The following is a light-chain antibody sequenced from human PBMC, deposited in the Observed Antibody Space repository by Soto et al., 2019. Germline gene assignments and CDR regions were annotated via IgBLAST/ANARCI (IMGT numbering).Light chain of an antibody. Sequence: DIQMTQSPSSLSTSVGAPVPITCRASQSISFYLNWYQQKPGQAPKLLIYAATHLQSGIPSRFSGSGSGTDFTLTISSLQREDFATYYCQQSYSIPETFGQGTKVDIK. CDR1: QSISFY. V-gene: IGKV1-39*01. CDR3: QQSYSIPET. CDR2: AAT. J-gene: IGKJ1*01.